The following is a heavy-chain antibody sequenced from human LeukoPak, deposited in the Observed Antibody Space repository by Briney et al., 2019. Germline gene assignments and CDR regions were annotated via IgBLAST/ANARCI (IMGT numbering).Heavy chain of an antibody. CDR1: GFTVSSNY. V-gene: IGHV3-66*01. CDR3: ARAGPSSSWHQFDY. Sequence: GGSLRLSCAASGFTVSSNYMSWIRQAPGKGLEWVSVIYSGGSTYYADSVKGRFTISRDNSKKGRFTISRDNSKNTLYLQMNSLRAEDTAVYYCARAGPSSSWHQFDYWGQGTLVTVSS. D-gene: IGHD6-13*01. J-gene: IGHJ4*02. CDR2: IYSGGST.